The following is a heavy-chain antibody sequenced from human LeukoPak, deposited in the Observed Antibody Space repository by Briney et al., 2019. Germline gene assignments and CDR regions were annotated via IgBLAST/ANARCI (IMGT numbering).Heavy chain of an antibody. D-gene: IGHD5-24*01. V-gene: IGHV3-48*04. CDR1: GFTFSSYS. J-gene: IGHJ4*02. CDR3: ARYRDGYTYFDY. Sequence: PGGSLRLSCAASGFTFSSYSMNWVRQAPGKGLEWVSSISSSSSTISYADSVKGRFTISRDNAMNTLYLQMNSLRVEDTAVYYCARYRDGYTYFDYWGQGTLVTVSS. CDR2: ISSSSSTI.